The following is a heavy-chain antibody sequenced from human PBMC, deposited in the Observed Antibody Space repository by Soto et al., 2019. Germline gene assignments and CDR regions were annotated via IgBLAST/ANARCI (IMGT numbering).Heavy chain of an antibody. V-gene: IGHV1-3*01. CDR3: ARDGEYNWNYGYFDY. D-gene: IGHD1-7*01. CDR1: GYTFTSYA. CDR2: INAGNGNT. Sequence: ASVKVSCKASGYTFTSYAMHWVRQAPGQRLEWMGWINAGNGNTKYSQKFQGRVTITRDTSASTAYMELSSLRSEDTAVYYCARDGEYNWNYGYFDYWGQGTLVTVSS. J-gene: IGHJ4*02.